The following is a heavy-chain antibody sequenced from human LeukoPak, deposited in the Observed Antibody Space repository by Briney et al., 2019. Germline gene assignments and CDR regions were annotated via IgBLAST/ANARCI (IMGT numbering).Heavy chain of an antibody. Sequence: ASVKVSCKASGYTFTSYGISWVRQAPGQGLEWMGWISAYNGNTNYAQKLQGRVTMTTDTSTSTAYMELRSLRSDDTAVYYCARSEAYCSSTSCYNEGYFQHWGQGTLVTVSS. CDR2: ISAYNGNT. CDR1: GYTFTSYG. J-gene: IGHJ1*01. V-gene: IGHV1-18*01. CDR3: ARSEAYCSSTSCYNEGYFQH. D-gene: IGHD2-2*02.